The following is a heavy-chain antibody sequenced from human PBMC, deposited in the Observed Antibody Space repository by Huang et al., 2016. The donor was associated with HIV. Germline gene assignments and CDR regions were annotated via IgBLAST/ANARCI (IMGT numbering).Heavy chain of an antibody. CDR3: ARTGVAVSDDPEYFQH. CDR2: IYYSGTK. Sequence: LQESGPGLVGPSETLSLTCAVSGDSINSNTFYWGWIRRPPGKALEWIGSIYYSGTKYYNPALKWRGRIAVDASKNRIFLHLRSVTAADTGVYYCARTGVAVSDDPEYFQHWGQGALVTIS. CDR1: GDSINSNTFY. D-gene: IGHD3-3*01. J-gene: IGHJ1*01. V-gene: IGHV4-39*02.